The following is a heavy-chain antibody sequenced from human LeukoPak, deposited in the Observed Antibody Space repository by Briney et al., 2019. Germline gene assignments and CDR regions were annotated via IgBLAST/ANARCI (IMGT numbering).Heavy chain of an antibody. CDR1: GGSISSGGHY. J-gene: IGHJ6*02. CDR2: TFYIGST. Sequence: PSQTLSLTCTVSGGSISSGGHYWSWIRQHPGKGLEWTGYTFYIGSTNYNPSPKSRFSISVDTSKNQFSLKLSSVTAADTAVYYCARYCSSSSCWAGYYYGMDVWGQGTTVTVS. V-gene: IGHV4-31*03. CDR3: ARYCSSSSCWAGYYYGMDV. D-gene: IGHD2-15*01.